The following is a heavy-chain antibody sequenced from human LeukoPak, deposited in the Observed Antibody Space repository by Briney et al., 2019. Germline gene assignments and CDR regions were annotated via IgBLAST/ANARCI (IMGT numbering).Heavy chain of an antibody. Sequence: ASVKVSSKPPGYTFTDYYLQWGRQAPGQGGGRMGRINPNNGVTDYAQKFQGRVTLTRDTSISTAYLELSSLGSDDTAVFYCARLSTSRRHWLAAFDIWGQGTMVTVSS. D-gene: IGHD6-19*01. J-gene: IGHJ3*02. V-gene: IGHV1-2*02. CDR2: INPNNGVT. CDR3: ARLSTSRRHWLAAFDI. CDR1: GYTFTDYY.